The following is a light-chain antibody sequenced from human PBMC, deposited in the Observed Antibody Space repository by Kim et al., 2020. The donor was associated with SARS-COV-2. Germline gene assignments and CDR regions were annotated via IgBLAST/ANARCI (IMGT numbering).Light chain of an antibody. CDR2: DAS. V-gene: IGKV3-11*01. J-gene: IGKJ4*01. CDR3: QQRSNWPPFT. CDR1: QSVSSY. Sequence: SPGERATLACRASQSVSSYLAWYQQKPGQAPRLLIYDASNRATGIPARFSGSGSGTDFTLTISSLESEDFAVYYCQQRSNWPPFTFGGGTKVDIK.